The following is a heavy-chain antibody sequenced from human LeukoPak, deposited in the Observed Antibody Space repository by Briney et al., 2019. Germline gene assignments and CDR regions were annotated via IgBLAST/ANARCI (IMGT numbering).Heavy chain of an antibody. CDR1: GYTFTRYY. J-gene: IGHJ4*02. V-gene: IGHV1-46*03. D-gene: IGHD6-19*01. CDR3: ARSSGWSEYYFDY. Sequence: ASVKVSCKASGYTFTRYYMHWVRQAPGQGREWMGMINPSGGSTSYAQKFQGRVTMTRDTSTSTVYMERSSLRSEDTAVYYCARSSGWSEYYFDYWGQGTPVTVSS. CDR2: INPSGGST.